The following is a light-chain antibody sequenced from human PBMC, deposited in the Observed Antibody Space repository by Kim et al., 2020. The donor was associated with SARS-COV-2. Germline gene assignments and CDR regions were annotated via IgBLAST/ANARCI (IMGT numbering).Light chain of an antibody. Sequence: SPGQTARIPCSEDTLPEKQTYWYQQKSGQAPLLVIYKDNERPSGIPGRFSGSSSGTTVTLTISGVQAEDDADYYCQSADGSGTYVFGTGTKVTVL. V-gene: IGLV3-25*03. J-gene: IGLJ1*01. CDR1: TLPEKQ. CDR3: QSADGSGTYV. CDR2: KDN.